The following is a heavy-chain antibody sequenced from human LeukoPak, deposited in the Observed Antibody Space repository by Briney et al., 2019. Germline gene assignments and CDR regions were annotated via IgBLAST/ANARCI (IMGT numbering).Heavy chain of an antibody. J-gene: IGHJ4*02. V-gene: IGHV3-53*01. Sequence: GSLRLSCAASRFTVNNNYMSWVRQAPGKGLGWVSVIYSSGSTYYADPVKGRFTISRDISKNSLYLQMTSLRAEDTAVYYCARDLGYYASSANWGQGTLVTVSS. CDR2: IYSSGST. CDR1: RFTVNNNY. D-gene: IGHD3-22*01. CDR3: ARDLGYYASSAN.